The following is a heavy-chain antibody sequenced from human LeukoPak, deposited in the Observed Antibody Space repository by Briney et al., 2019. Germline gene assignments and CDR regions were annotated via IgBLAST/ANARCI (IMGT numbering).Heavy chain of an antibody. J-gene: IGHJ4*02. D-gene: IGHD3-22*01. CDR2: ISGSGGST. CDR3: AKQCGPYYDSSDYYSDY. V-gene: IGHV3-23*01. Sequence: GGSLRLSCAASGFTFSNYAMSWVRQAPGKGLEWVSVISGSGGSTYHADSVKGRFTISRDNSKNTIYLQVNGLRAEDTAVYYCAKQCGPYYDSSDYYSDYWGQGTLVTVSS. CDR1: GFTFSNYA.